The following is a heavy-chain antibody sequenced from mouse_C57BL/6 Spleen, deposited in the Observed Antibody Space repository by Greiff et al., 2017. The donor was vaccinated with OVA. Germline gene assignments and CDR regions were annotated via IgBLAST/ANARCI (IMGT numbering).Heavy chain of an antibody. D-gene: IGHD1-1*01. CDR1: GYTFTSYW. Sequence: VQLQQPGAELVKPGASVKLSCKASGYTFTSYWMHWVKQRPGQGLEWIGMIHPNSGSTNYNEKFKSKATLTVDKSSSTAYMQHSSLTSEDSAVYYCARVATVVATDYAMDYWGQGTSVTVSS. V-gene: IGHV1-64*01. CDR3: ARVATVVATDYAMDY. J-gene: IGHJ4*01. CDR2: IHPNSGST.